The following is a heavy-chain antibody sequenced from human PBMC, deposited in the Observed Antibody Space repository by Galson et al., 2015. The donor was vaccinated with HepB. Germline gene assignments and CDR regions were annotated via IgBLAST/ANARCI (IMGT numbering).Heavy chain of an antibody. Sequence: SLRLSCAASGFTFSSYSMNWVRQAPGKGLEWVSYISSSSSTIYYADSVKGRFTISRDNAKNSLYLQMNSLRAEDTAVYYCARAGGSGYYYAWYDYWGQGTLVTVSS. J-gene: IGHJ4*02. CDR1: GFTFSSYS. CDR2: ISSSSSTI. D-gene: IGHD3-22*01. CDR3: ARAGGSGYYYAWYDY. V-gene: IGHV3-48*01.